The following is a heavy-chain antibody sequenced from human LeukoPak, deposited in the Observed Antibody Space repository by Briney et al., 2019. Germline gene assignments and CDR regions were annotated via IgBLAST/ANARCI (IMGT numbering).Heavy chain of an antibody. J-gene: IGHJ3*02. CDR3: ARDLVASARGVIITTAFDI. Sequence: SGGSLRLSCAACGFTFSSYSMNWVRQAPGKGLEWIPSISSSSSYIYYADSVKGRFTISRDNAKNSLYLQMNSLRAEDTAVYYCARDLVASARGVIITTAFDIWGQGTMVTVSS. V-gene: IGHV3-21*01. D-gene: IGHD3-10*01. CDR2: ISSSSSYI. CDR1: GFTFSSYS.